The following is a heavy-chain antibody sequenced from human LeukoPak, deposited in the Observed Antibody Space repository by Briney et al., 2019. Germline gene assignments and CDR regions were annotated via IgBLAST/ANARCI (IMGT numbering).Heavy chain of an antibody. CDR2: IIPIFGTA. CDR1: GGTFSSYA. D-gene: IGHD2-2*01. CDR3: ARGPEDCSSTSCYPARRHYYYGMDV. J-gene: IGHJ6*02. Sequence: ASVKVSCKASGGTFSSYAISWVRQAPGQGLEWMGGIIPIFGTANYAQKFQGRVTITADESTSTAYMELSSLRSEDTAVYYCARGPEDCSSTSCYPARRHYYYGMDVWGQGATVIVSS. V-gene: IGHV1-69*13.